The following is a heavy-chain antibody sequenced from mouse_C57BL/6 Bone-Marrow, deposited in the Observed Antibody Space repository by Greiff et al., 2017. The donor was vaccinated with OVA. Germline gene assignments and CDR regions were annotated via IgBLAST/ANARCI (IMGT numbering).Heavy chain of an antibody. D-gene: IGHD2-4*01. J-gene: IGHJ2*01. V-gene: IGHV1-55*01. CDR1: GYTFTSYW. CDR2: IYPGSGST. CDR3: ARRDDYEDY. Sequence: VKLQQPGAELVKPGASVKMSCKASGYTFTSYWITWVKQRPGQGLEWIGDIYPGSGSTNYNEKFTSKATLTVETSSSTAYMQLSSLTSEDSAVYYCARRDDYEDYWGQGTTLTVSP.